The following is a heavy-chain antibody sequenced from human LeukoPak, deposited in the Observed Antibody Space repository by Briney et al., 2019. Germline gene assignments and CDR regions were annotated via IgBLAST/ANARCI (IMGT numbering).Heavy chain of an antibody. J-gene: IGHJ5*02. D-gene: IGHD1-26*01. CDR3: ARLRTWEPEEFDP. V-gene: IGHV4-30-4*08. CDR1: GGSISSGDYY. Sequence: KTSETLSLTCTVSGGSISSGDYYWSWIRQPPGKGLEWIGYIHYSGSTYYNPSLKSRVTISVDTSKNQFSLKLSSVTAADTAVYYCARLRTWEPEEFDPWGQGTLVTVSS. CDR2: IHYSGST.